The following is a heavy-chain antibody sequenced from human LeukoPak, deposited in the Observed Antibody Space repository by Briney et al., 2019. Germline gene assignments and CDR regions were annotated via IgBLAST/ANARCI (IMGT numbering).Heavy chain of an antibody. Sequence: GASVTVSCKASGYTFTSYYMHWVRQAPGQGLEWMGIINPSGGSTSYAQKFQGRVTMTRDTSTSTVYMELSSLRSEDTAVYYCARDLKPTLITMVRGVIGYWGQGTLVTVSS. CDR2: INPSGGST. V-gene: IGHV1-46*01. CDR3: ARDLKPTLITMVRGVIGY. J-gene: IGHJ4*02. CDR1: GYTFTSYY. D-gene: IGHD3-10*01.